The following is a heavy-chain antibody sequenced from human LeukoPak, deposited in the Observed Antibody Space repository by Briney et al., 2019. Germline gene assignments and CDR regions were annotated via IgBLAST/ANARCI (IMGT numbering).Heavy chain of an antibody. CDR3: ARHGGYYDFWSGYHFNWFDP. J-gene: IGHJ5*02. CDR1: GGSISSSSYY. D-gene: IGHD3-3*01. V-gene: IGHV4-39*01. CDR2: IYYSGST. Sequence: SETLSLTCTVSGGSISSSSYYWGWIRQPPGKGLEWIGSIYYSGSTYYNPSLKSRVTISVDTSKNQFSLKLSSVTAADTAVYHCARHGGYYDFWSGYHFNWFDPWGQGTLVTVSS.